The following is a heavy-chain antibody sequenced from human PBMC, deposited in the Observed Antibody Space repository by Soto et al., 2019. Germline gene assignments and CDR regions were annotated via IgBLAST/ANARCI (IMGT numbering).Heavy chain of an antibody. CDR3: TRRGSSGTPVDY. CDR1: DYSISSGYY. Sequence: SETLSLTCGGCDYSISSGYYWGWIRQPPGKGLEWIGNIYHSGSTHYNPALKSRVTISVDTSKNQFSLKLKSVTAADTAVYYCTRRGSSGTPVDYWGQRTLVAFSS. V-gene: IGHV4-38-2*01. CDR2: IYHSGST. J-gene: IGHJ4*02. D-gene: IGHD1-26*01.